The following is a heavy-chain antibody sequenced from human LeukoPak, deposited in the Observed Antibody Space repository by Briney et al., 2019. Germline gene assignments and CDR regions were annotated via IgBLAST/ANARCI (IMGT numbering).Heavy chain of an antibody. CDR1: GFTFSDYY. Sequence: GGSLRLSCAASGFTFSDYYMSWIRQAPGRGLEWVSYISTGSSYTNYADSVKGRFTISRDNAKNSLYLQMNSLRAEDTALYYCARQAYCSSSSCYPFDYWGQGTLVTVSS. J-gene: IGHJ4*02. V-gene: IGHV3-11*03. CDR3: ARQAYCSSSSCYPFDY. CDR2: ISTGSSYT. D-gene: IGHD2-2*01.